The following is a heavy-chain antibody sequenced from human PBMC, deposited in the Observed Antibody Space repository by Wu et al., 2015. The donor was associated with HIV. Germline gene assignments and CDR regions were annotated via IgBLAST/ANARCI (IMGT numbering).Heavy chain of an antibody. CDR2: ISGYSGNT. J-gene: IGHJ3*02. D-gene: IGHD6-19*01. CDR3: ARDMGHEGRQWLVQPGAFDI. Sequence: QVQLAQSGAEVKKPGASVKVSCKASGYTFSNYGITWVRQAPGQGLEWMGWISGYSGNTKYEQKFQDRVTMTTDTSISTAYMELSRLRSDDTAVYYCARDMGHEGRQWLVQPGAFDIWGQGTMVTVSS. CDR1: GYTFSNYG. V-gene: IGHV1-18*01.